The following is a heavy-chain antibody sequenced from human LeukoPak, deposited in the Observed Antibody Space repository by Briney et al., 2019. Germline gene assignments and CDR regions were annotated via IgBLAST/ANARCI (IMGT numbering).Heavy chain of an antibody. J-gene: IGHJ3*02. CDR1: GGTFSSYA. D-gene: IGHD6-6*01. CDR3: ASGREYSSSSEDAFDI. CDR2: IIPILGIA. V-gene: IGHV1-69*04. Sequence: GASVKVSCKASGGTFSSYAISWVRQAPGQGLEWMGRIIPILGIANYAQKFQGRVTITTDESTSTAYMELSSLRSEDTAVYYCASGREYSSSSEDAFDIWGQGTMVTVSS.